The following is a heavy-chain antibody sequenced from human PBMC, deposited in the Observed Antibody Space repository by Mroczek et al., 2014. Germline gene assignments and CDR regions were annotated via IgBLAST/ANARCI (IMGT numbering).Heavy chain of an antibody. V-gene: IGHV4-39*01. CDR3: ARFIVVVPAAIHGGDY. Sequence: QVQLQESGPGLVKPSETLSLTCTVSGGSISSSSYYWGWIRQPPREGAGVDWEYLLYGSTYYNPSLKSRVTISVDTSKNQFSLKLSSVTAADTAVYYCARFIVVVPAAIHGGDYWGQGTLVTVSS. J-gene: IGHJ4*02. CDR2: LLYGST. CDR1: GGSISSSSYY. D-gene: IGHD2-2*02.